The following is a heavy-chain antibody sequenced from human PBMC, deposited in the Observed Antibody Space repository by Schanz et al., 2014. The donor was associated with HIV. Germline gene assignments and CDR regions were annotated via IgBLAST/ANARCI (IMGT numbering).Heavy chain of an antibody. D-gene: IGHD4-4*01. V-gene: IGHV3-11*05. CDR2: ISSTTTFL. CDR3: ARGGLQWHPEWFDY. J-gene: IGHJ4*02. Sequence: QVQLVESGGALVNPGSSLRLSCAASGFPFNGYYMSWIRQAPGKGLEWVLSISSTTTFLHYSDSVKGRFTISRDNANNSLSLQMNSLRAEDTAVYFCARGGLQWHPEWFDYWGQGTLVTVSS. CDR1: GFPFNGYY.